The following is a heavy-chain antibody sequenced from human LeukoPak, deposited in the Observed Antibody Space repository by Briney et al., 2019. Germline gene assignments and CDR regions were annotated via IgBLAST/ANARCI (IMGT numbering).Heavy chain of an antibody. J-gene: IGHJ3*02. V-gene: IGHV4-59*01. CDR2: IYYRGST. CDR3: ARERGTRWLVDACDI. D-gene: IGHD6-19*01. CDR1: GGSISSYY. Sequence: SETLSLTCTVSGGSISSYYWSSIWQPPGKGLEWIGSIYYRGSTNYNPSLKSRATISVDTSKNQFSLELTSVTAGDAAVYDCARERGTRWLVDACDIWGQGTMVTVSS.